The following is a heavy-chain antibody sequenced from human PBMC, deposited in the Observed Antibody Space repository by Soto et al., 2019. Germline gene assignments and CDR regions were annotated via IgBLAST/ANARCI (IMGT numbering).Heavy chain of an antibody. V-gene: IGHV4-61*01. CDR3: ARSGQDTTITYFYYYGMDV. J-gene: IGHJ6*02. CDR2: IYYSGST. Sequence: PSETLSLTCTVSGYSISSGSYWAWIRQPPGKGLEWIGYIYYSGSTNYNPSLKSRVTISVDTSKNQFSLKLSSVTAADTAVYYCARSGQDTTITYFYYYGMDVWGQGTAVTVSS. D-gene: IGHD4-4*01. CDR1: GYSISSGSY.